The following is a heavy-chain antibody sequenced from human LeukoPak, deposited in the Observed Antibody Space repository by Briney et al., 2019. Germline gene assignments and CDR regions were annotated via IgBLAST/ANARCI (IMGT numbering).Heavy chain of an antibody. J-gene: IGHJ4*02. V-gene: IGHV4-59*05. CDR2: IYYSGST. Sequence: SETLSLTCTVSGGSFSDYYWTWIRQPPGKGLEWIGSIYYSGSTYYNPSLKSRVTISVDTSKNQFSLKLSSVTAADTAVYYCARLSSMSGYTWAFDYWGQGTLVTVSS. CDR3: ARLSSMSGYTWAFDY. CDR1: GGSFSDYY. D-gene: IGHD5-12*01.